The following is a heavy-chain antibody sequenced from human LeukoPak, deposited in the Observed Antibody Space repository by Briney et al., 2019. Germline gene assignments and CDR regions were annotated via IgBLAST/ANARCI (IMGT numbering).Heavy chain of an antibody. CDR3: ARAGPPRYCSSTSCYRWFDP. D-gene: IGHD2-2*02. CDR1: GGTFSSYA. V-gene: IGHV1-69*05. J-gene: IGHJ5*02. Sequence: GASVKVSCKASGGTFSSYAISWVRQAPGQGLEWMGGIIPIFGTANYAQKFQGRVTITTDESTSTAYMELSSLRSEDTAVYYCARAGPPRYCSSTSCYRWFDPWGQGTLVTVSS. CDR2: IIPIFGTA.